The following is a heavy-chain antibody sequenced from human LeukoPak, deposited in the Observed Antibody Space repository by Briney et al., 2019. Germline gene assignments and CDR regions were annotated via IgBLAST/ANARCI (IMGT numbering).Heavy chain of an antibody. CDR1: GFTFSSYW. J-gene: IGHJ6*03. CDR3: ARDRYYDSSGQYYMDV. D-gene: IGHD3-22*01. V-gene: IGHV3-74*01. Sequence: GGSLSLSCAASGFTFSSYWMHWVRQAPGKGLVWVSRINSDGSSTSYADSVKGRFTISRDNAKNTLYLQMNSLRAEDTAVYYCARDRYYDSSGQYYMDVWGKGTTVTVSS. CDR2: INSDGSST.